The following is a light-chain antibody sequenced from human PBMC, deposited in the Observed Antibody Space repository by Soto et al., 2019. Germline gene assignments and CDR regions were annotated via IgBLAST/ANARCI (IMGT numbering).Light chain of an antibody. V-gene: IGKV3-20*01. CDR2: DAS. J-gene: IGKJ4*01. CDR3: QQFSSYPLT. CDR1: QTVRNNY. Sequence: FVLTQSPGTLSLSPWERATLSCRASQTVRNNYLAWYQQKPGQVPRLLIYDASSRATGIPDRFSGGGSGTDFTLTISRLEPEDFAVYYCQQFSSYPLTFGGGTKVDIK.